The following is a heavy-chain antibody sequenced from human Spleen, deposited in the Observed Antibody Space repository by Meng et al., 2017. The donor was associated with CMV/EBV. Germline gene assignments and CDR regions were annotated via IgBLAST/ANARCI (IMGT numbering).Heavy chain of an antibody. D-gene: IGHD2-15*01. CDR2: INPNSGGT. V-gene: IGHV1-2*02. Sequence: QGQLVPSGAEVKKPGASVKVPCKASGYTFTGYYMHWVRQAPGQGLEWMGWINPNSGGTNYAQKFQGRVTMTRDTSISTAYMELSRLRSDDTAVYYCAREIVVVVAATLLGYWGQGTLVTVSS. J-gene: IGHJ4*02. CDR3: AREIVVVVAATLLGY. CDR1: GYTFTGYY.